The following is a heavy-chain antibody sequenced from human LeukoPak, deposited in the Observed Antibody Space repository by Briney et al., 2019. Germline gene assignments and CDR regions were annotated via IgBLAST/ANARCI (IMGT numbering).Heavy chain of an antibody. V-gene: IGHV4-59*01. Sequence: PSETLSLTCTVSGXSISSFHWSWIRQPPGKGLEHIGNIYDSGSTYYNPSLKSRVTISVDTPKNQFSLKLSSVAAADTAVYYCAGTYSGRSYYFDCWGQGTLVTVSS. J-gene: IGHJ4*02. CDR2: IYDSGST. D-gene: IGHD1-26*01. CDR1: GXSISSFH. CDR3: AGTYSGRSYYFDC.